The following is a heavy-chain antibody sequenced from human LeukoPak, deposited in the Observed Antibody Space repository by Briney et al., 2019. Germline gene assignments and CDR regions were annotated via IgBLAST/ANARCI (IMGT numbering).Heavy chain of an antibody. CDR1: GFTFSSYA. D-gene: IGHD3-22*01. CDR3: AKFYDSSGYYYYYYYYGMDV. CDR2: ISGSGGST. J-gene: IGHJ6*02. Sequence: PGGSLRLSCAASGFTFSSYAMSWVRQAPGKGLEWVSAISGSGGSTYYADSVKGRFTISRDNSKNTLYLQMNSLRAEDTAVYYCAKFYDSSGYYYYYYYYGMDVWGQGTTVTVSS. V-gene: IGHV3-23*01.